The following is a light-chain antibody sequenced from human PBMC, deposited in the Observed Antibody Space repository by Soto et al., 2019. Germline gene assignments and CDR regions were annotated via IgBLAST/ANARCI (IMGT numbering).Light chain of an antibody. J-gene: IGLJ3*02. CDR1: SSNIGSNY. CDR2: MNN. Sequence: QSVVTQPPSASGTPGQRVTISCSGSSSNIGSNYVYWYQQLPGTAPKLLIYMNNQRPSGVPARFSGSKAGTSASLAISGLRSEDEAHYYCATWDVTLSAVFGGGTKLTVL. CDR3: ATWDVTLSAV. V-gene: IGLV1-47*01.